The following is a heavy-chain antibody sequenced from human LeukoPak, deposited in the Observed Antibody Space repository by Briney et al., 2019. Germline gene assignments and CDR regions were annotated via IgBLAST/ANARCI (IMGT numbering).Heavy chain of an antibody. CDR1: GFTFSSYG. CDR2: ISYDGSNK. Sequence: GGSLRLSCAASGFTFSSYGMHWVRQAPGKGLEWVAVISYDGSNKYYADSVKGRFTISRDNSKSTLCRQMNSLRAEDTAVYYCAKQLGYCSDGSCYFPYWGQGTLVTVSS. CDR3: AKQLGYCSDGSCYFPY. D-gene: IGHD2-15*01. J-gene: IGHJ4*02. V-gene: IGHV3-30*18.